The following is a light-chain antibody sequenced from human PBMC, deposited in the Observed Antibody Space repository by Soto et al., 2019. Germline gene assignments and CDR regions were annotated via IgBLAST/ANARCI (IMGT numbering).Light chain of an antibody. CDR1: QSISSY. V-gene: IGKV1-39*01. J-gene: IGKJ2*01. Sequence: DIQMTQSPSSLSATVGDRVTITCRASQSISSYLNWYQQKPGKAPKLLIYAASSLQSGVPSRFSGSGSGTDLTLTISSLQSEDFATYYCQQSYSTPYTFGQGTKLEIK. CDR3: QQSYSTPYT. CDR2: AAS.